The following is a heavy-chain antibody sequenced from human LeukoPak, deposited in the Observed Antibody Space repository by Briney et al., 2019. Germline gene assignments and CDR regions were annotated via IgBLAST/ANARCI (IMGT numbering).Heavy chain of an antibody. D-gene: IGHD3-3*01. J-gene: IGHJ5*02. V-gene: IGHV4-34*01. CDR3: ARGGYDFWSGYYTDWFDP. Sequence: SETLSLTSAVYGGSFSGYYWSWIRQPPGKGLEWIGEINHSGSTNYNPSLKSRVTISVDTSKNQFSLKLSSVTAADTAVYYCARGGYDFWSGYYTDWFDPWGQGTLVTVSS. CDR1: GGSFSGYY. CDR2: INHSGST.